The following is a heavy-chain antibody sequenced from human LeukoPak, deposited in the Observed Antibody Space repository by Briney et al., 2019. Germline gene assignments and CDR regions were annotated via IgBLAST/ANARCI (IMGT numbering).Heavy chain of an antibody. CDR1: GYTFSSYS. J-gene: IGHJ5*02. CDR2: ISSSSSTI. V-gene: IGHV3-48*04. CDR3: ARVYVQGSGSYYNFGFDP. D-gene: IGHD3-10*01. Sequence: GGSLRLSCAASGYTFSSYSMNWVRQAPGKGLERVSYISSSSSTIYYADSVKGRFTVSRDNAKNSLYLQMNSLRAEDTAVYYCARVYVQGSGSYYNFGFDPWGQGTLVTVSS.